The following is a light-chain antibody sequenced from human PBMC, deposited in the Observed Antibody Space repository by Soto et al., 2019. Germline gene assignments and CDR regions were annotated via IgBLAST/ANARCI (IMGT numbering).Light chain of an antibody. V-gene: IGKV1-5*03. CDR2: KAS. CDR1: QSISSW. Sequence: DIPMTQSPSTLSASVGDRVTITCRASQSISSWLTWYQQKPGQAPKLLIYKASIVESGVPSRFSGSGSGTEFTLTISSLPPYDCATYYCHQYSFFSTFGQGTRVEIK. CDR3: HQYSFFST. J-gene: IGKJ1*01.